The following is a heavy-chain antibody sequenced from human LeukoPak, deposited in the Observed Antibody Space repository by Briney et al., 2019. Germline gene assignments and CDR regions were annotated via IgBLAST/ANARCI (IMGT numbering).Heavy chain of an antibody. J-gene: IGHJ4*02. V-gene: IGHV3-66*01. CDR1: GFTVSSNY. Sequence: GGSLRLSCAASGFTVSSNYMSWVRQAPGKGLEWVSVTYSGGSTYYADSVKGRFTISRDNSKNTVYLQMNSLRAEDTAVYYCARDRGGYDRTFDYWGQGTLVTVSS. D-gene: IGHD5-12*01. CDR2: TYSGGST. CDR3: ARDRGGYDRTFDY.